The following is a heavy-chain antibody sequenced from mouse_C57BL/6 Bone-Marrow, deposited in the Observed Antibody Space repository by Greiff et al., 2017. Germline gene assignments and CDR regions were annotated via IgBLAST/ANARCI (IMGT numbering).Heavy chain of an antibody. D-gene: IGHD1-1*01. Sequence: EVQLQQSGTVLARPGASVKMSCKTSGYTFTSYWMHWVKQRPGQGLGWIGAIYPGNSDTSYNQKFKGKANLTAVTSASTAYMVLSSRTIEESAVYYCTREVYYYGSCFHWYFDVWGTGTTVTVSS. V-gene: IGHV1-5*01. J-gene: IGHJ1*03. CDR2: IYPGNSDT. CDR3: TREVYYYGSCFHWYFDV. CDR1: GYTFTSYW.